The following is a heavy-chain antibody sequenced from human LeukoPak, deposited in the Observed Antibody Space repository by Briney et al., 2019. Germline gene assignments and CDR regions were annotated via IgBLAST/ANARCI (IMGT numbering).Heavy chain of an antibody. Sequence: PSETLSLTCNVSGGSIRGYYWSWIRQPPGKGLEWIGYIYSSGSTNYNPSLKSRVTISVDTSKNQFSLKLSSVTAADTAVYYCARHVRWAVTMVRGVTYAFDIWGQGTMVTVSS. D-gene: IGHD3-10*01. CDR1: GGSIRGYY. J-gene: IGHJ3*02. CDR3: ARHVRWAVTMVRGVTYAFDI. CDR2: IYSSGST. V-gene: IGHV4-59*08.